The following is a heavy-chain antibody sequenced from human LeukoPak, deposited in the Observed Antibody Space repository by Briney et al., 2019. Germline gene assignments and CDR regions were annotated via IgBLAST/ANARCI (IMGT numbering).Heavy chain of an antibody. Sequence: GASVKVSCKASGYSFTSYYMHWVRQAPGQGPEWMGPINPSDGSTLYAQKFQGRITMTRDTSTRTLYMELRSLRSDDTAVYYWARVGGWNYYYYMDVWGKGTTVTVSS. CDR3: ARVGGWNYYYYMDV. D-gene: IGHD3-3*01. CDR1: GYSFTSYY. CDR2: INPSDGST. J-gene: IGHJ6*03. V-gene: IGHV1-46*01.